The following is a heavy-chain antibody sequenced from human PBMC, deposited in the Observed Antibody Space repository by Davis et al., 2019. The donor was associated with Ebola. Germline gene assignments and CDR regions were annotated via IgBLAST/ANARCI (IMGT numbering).Heavy chain of an antibody. D-gene: IGHD1-26*01. J-gene: IGHJ4*02. V-gene: IGHV4-59*08. Sequence: SQTLSLTCAVYGGSFSGYYWSWIRQPPGKGLEWIGYIYYSGSTNYNPSLKSRVTISVDTSKNQFSLKLSSVTAADTAVYYCAGGSRELIDYWGQGTLVTVSS. CDR2: IYYSGST. CDR3: AGGSRELIDY. CDR1: GGSFSGYY.